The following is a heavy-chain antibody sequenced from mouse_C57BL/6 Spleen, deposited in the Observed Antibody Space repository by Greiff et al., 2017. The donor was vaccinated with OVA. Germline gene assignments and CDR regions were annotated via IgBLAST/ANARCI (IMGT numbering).Heavy chain of an antibody. CDR3: ARTYYGSSYGYFDY. D-gene: IGHD1-1*01. CDR2: INPNYGTT. V-gene: IGHV1-39*01. CDR1: GYSFTDYN. Sequence: VQLKESGPELVKPGASVKISCKASGYSFTDYNMNWVKQSNGKSLEWIGVINPNYGTTSYNQKFKGKATLTVDQSSSTAYMQLNILTSEDSAVYYCARTYYGSSYGYFDYWGQGTTLTVSS. J-gene: IGHJ2*01.